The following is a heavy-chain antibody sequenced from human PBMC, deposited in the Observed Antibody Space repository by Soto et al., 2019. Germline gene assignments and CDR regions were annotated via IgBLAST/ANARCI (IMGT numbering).Heavy chain of an antibody. Sequence: SETLSLTCAVSGYSISSGYYWGWIRQPPGKGLEWIGSIYHSGSTYYNPSLKSRVTISVDTSKNQFSLKLSSVTAADTAVYYCARAYSSGWYTYYGMDVWGQGTTVRVS. D-gene: IGHD6-19*01. V-gene: IGHV4-38-2*01. CDR2: IYHSGST. J-gene: IGHJ6*02. CDR1: GYSISSGYY. CDR3: ARAYSSGWYTYYGMDV.